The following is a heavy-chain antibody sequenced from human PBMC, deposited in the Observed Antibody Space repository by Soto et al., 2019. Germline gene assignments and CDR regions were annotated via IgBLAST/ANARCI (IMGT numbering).Heavy chain of an antibody. D-gene: IGHD6-19*01. Sequence: GGSLRLSCAASGFTFGGSAMHWVRQASGKGLEWVGHIRSKTNSYATAYAESVKGRFTISRDDSMNTAYLQMNSLKTEDTAVYFCTRQTDAVQWLVVPTDYNFDYWGQGTLVTVSA. CDR3: TRQTDAVQWLVVPTDYNFDY. CDR1: GFTFGGSA. J-gene: IGHJ4*02. CDR2: IRSKTNSYAT. V-gene: IGHV3-73*01.